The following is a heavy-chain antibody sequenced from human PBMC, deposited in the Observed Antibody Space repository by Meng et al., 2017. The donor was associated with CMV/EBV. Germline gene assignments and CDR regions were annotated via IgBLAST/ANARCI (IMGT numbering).Heavy chain of an antibody. CDR1: GGSVSSGSYY. V-gene: IGHV4-61*01. CDR2: IYYSGST. CDR3: ARDRAHYDFWSPSNYYYGMDV. J-gene: IGHJ6*02. Sequence: SETLSLTCTVSGGSVSSGSYYWSWIRQPPGKGLEWIGYIYYSGSTNYNPSLKSRVTISVDTSKNQFSLKLSSVTAADTAVYYCARDRAHYDFWSPSNYYYGMDVWGQGTTVTVSS. D-gene: IGHD3-3*01.